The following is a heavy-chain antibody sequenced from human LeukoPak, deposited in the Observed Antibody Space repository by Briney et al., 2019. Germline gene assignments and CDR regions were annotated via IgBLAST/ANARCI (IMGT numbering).Heavy chain of an antibody. CDR3: ARGERLGPDF. CDR1: GGSISSSSYY. V-gene: IGHV4-39*07. D-gene: IGHD1-1*01. CDR2: VHTSGST. J-gene: IGHJ4*02. Sequence: PSETLSLTCTVSGGSISSSSYYWDWIRQPPGKGLEWIGRVHTSGSTNYNPSLKSRVTISVDTSRSHFSLKLSSATAADTAVYFCARGERLGPDFWGQGTLVTVSS.